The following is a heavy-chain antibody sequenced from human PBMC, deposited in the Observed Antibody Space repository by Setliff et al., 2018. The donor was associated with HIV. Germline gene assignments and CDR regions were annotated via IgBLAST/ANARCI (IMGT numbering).Heavy chain of an antibody. J-gene: IGHJ4*02. D-gene: IGHD3-10*01. CDR2: IYTSVST. V-gene: IGHV4-4*07. CDR3: AREESTEDYGSGSYGPTFPPPLIY. Sequence: PSENLSLTCTLSGGSISSYYWSWIRQPAGKGLEWIGRIYTSVSTNYNPSHKSRVTMSVATPKNQSSLKLSSVTAADTAVYYFAREESTEDYGSGSYGPTFPPPLIYWGQGTLVTVSS. CDR1: GGSISSYY.